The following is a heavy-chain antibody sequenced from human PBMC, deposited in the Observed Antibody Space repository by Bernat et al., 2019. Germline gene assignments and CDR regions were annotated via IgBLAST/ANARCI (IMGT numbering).Heavy chain of an antibody. CDR3: AKQGDWGYYYGSGSYFSY. J-gene: IGHJ4*02. CDR1: GFTFSSYA. CDR2: ISGSGGST. V-gene: IGHV3-23*04. D-gene: IGHD3-10*01. Sequence: VQLVESGGGVVQPGRSLRLSCAASGFTFSSYAMSWVRQAPGKGLEWVSGISGSGGSTYYADSVKGRFTISRDNSKNTLYLQMNSLRAEDTAVYYCAKQGDWGYYYGSGSYFSYWGQGTLVTVSS.